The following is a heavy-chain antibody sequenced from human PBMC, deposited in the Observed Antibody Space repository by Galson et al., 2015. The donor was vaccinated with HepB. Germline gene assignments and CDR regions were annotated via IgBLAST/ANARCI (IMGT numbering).Heavy chain of an antibody. D-gene: IGHD3-22*01. Sequence: SCKASGYTFTDYYMHWVQQAPGQGLEWMGIISPSGGGTSYAQKFQGKLTLTRDTSASTVYMDLSSLRSEDTAVYFCAREYNYDYDTTSFDFWGRGTLVTVSS. CDR1: GYTFTDYY. CDR3: AREYNYDYDTTSFDF. V-gene: IGHV1-46*01. CDR2: ISPSGGGT. J-gene: IGHJ4*02.